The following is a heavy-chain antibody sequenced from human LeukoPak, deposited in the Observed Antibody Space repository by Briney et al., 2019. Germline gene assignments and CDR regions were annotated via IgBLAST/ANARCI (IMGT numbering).Heavy chain of an antibody. CDR1: VFTFSNYW. Sequence: GGSLRLSCAASVFTFSNYWMSWVRQAPGKGLEWVANIKQDGSAKYYVDSVKGRFTISRDNAKNSLYLQMNSLRAEDTAVYYCARDRDYYGSGSYSTLDYWGQGTLVTVSS. V-gene: IGHV3-7*01. J-gene: IGHJ4*02. CDR2: IKQDGSAK. CDR3: ARDRDYYGSGSYSTLDY. D-gene: IGHD3-10*01.